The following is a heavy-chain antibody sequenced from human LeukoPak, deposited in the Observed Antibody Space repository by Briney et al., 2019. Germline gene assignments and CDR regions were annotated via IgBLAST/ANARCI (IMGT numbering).Heavy chain of an antibody. Sequence: GGSLRLSCAASGFSFSSYWMHWVRPAPGEGLVWVSRIKSDGSTNYADSVKGRFTISRDNAKNTVSLQMNSLRAEDTGVYYCARAPSEIGGYYPEYFRHWGQGTLVTVSS. V-gene: IGHV3-74*01. D-gene: IGHD3-22*01. CDR2: IKSDGST. CDR3: ARAPSEIGGYYPEYFRH. CDR1: GFSFSSYW. J-gene: IGHJ1*01.